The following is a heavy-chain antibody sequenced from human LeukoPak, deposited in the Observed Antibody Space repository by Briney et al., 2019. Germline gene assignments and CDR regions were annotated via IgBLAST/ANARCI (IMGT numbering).Heavy chain of an antibody. Sequence: SETLSLTCTVSGGSISSGDYYWSWIRQPPGKGLEWIGYIYYSGSTYYNPSLKSRVTISVDTSKNQFSLKLSSVTAADTAVYYCARGGTPYWYFDFWGRGTLVSVSS. CDR2: IYYSGST. D-gene: IGHD2-15*01. CDR1: GGSISSGDYY. V-gene: IGHV4-30-4*01. J-gene: IGHJ2*01. CDR3: ARGGTPYWYFDF.